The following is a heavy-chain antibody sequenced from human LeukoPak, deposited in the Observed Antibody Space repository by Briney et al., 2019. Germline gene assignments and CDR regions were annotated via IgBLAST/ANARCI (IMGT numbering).Heavy chain of an antibody. CDR1: GGSISSSSYY. CDR3: ARARPWLAYGYFDY. J-gene: IGHJ4*02. V-gene: IGHV4-39*07. Sequence: PSETLSLTCTVSGGSISSSSYYWGWIRQPPGKGLEWIGEINHSGSTNYNPSLKSRVTISVDTSKNQFSLKLSSVTAADTAVYYCARARPWLAYGYFDYWGQGTLVTVSS. D-gene: IGHD6-19*01. CDR2: INHSGST.